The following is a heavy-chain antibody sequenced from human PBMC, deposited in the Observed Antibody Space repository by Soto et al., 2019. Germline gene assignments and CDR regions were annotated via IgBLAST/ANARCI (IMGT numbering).Heavy chain of an antibody. CDR3: ARVPFWEIVVVQAAPLHGLDI. CDR2: IYSGGST. V-gene: IGHV3-66*01. Sequence: WISKTQRKGLEWVSVIYSGGSTYYADSVKGRFTISRDNAKNTLYLQMNSLRAEDTAVYYCARVPFWEIVVVQAAPLHGLDISAQAPILTVSS. J-gene: IGHJ3*02. D-gene: IGHD2-2*01.